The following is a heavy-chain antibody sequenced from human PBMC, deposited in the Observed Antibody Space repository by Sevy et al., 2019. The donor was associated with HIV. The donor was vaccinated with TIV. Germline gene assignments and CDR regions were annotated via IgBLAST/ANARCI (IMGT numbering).Heavy chain of an antibody. CDR2: ISYDGCDK. Sequence: GGSLRLSCAASGFTFSNYAMHWVRQAPGKGLEWVAVISYDGCDKYYADSVKGRFTISRDNSKNTLFLQMNSLRTEDTAVYYCARSSGWYSRDYYYYYAMDVWGQGILVTVSS. D-gene: IGHD6-19*01. V-gene: IGHV3-30-3*01. J-gene: IGHJ6*02. CDR1: GFTFSNYA. CDR3: ARSSGWYSRDYYYYYAMDV.